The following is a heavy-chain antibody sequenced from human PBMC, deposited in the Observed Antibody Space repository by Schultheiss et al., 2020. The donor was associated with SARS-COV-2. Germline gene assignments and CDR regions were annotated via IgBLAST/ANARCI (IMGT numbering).Heavy chain of an antibody. Sequence: GESLKISCKGSGYSFTSYWIGWVRQMPGKGLEWMGIIYPGDSDTRYSPSFQGQVTISADKSISTAYLQWSSLKASDTAMYYCARHGAVAGKGDWFDPWGQGTLVTVSS. V-gene: IGHV5-51*01. CDR1: GYSFTSYW. CDR3: ARHGAVAGKGDWFDP. J-gene: IGHJ5*02. CDR2: IYPGDSDT. D-gene: IGHD6-19*01.